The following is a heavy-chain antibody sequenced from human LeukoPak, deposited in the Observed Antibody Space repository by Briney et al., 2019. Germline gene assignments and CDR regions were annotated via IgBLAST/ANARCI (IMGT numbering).Heavy chain of an antibody. CDR1: GFSFSHYY. CDR3: ARVMGNYASDY. V-gene: IGHV3-11*04. Sequence: GGSLRLSCAASGFSFSHYYMSWIRQAPGKGLEWVTYISSSGDTMSYADSVKGRFTISRDNAKNSLYLQMSSLRAEDAAIYYCARVMGNYASDYWGQGALATVSS. D-gene: IGHD1-7*01. J-gene: IGHJ4*02. CDR2: ISSSGDTM.